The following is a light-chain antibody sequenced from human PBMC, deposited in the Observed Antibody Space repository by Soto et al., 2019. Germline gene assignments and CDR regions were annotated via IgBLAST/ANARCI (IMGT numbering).Light chain of an antibody. CDR1: QSLSSY. CDR3: QQRSDWPLT. J-gene: IGKJ4*01. CDR2: DAS. V-gene: IGKV3-11*01. Sequence: EIVLTQSPATLSLSPGERATLSCRASQSLSSYLAWYQQKRGQAPRLLIYDASKRATGIPARFSGSGSGTDFTLSISSLEPEDFAVYYCQQRSDWPLTFGGGPKVETK.